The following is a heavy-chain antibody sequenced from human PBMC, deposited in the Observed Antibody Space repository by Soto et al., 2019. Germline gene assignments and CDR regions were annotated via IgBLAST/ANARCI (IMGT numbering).Heavy chain of an antibody. Sequence: QVQLVQSGAEVKKPGASVKVSCKASGYTFTSYYMHWVRQAPGQGLEWMGIINPSGGSTSYAQKFQGRVTMTRDTSTSTVDMELSSLRSEDTAVYYCASGCSGGSCYPYYFDYWGQGTLVTVSS. V-gene: IGHV1-46*03. CDR2: INPSGGST. CDR3: ASGCSGGSCYPYYFDY. CDR1: GYTFTSYY. J-gene: IGHJ4*02. D-gene: IGHD2-15*01.